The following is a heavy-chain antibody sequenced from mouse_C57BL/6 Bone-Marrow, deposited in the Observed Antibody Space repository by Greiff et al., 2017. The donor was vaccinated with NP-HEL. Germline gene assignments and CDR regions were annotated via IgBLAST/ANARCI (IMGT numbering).Heavy chain of an antibody. Sequence: EVKVEESGGGLVKPGGSLKLSCAASGFTFSDYGMHWVRQAPEKGLEWVAYISSGSSTIYYADTVKGRFTISRDNAKNTLFLQMTSLRSEDTAMYYCANDYGAWFAYWGQVTLVTVSA. CDR3: ANDYGAWFAY. CDR1: GFTFSDYG. CDR2: ISSGSSTI. D-gene: IGHD2-4*01. V-gene: IGHV5-17*01. J-gene: IGHJ3*01.